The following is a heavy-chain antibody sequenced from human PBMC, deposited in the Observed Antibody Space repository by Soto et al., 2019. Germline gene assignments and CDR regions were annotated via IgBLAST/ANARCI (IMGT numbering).Heavy chain of an antibody. CDR3: AKRTVGWYFDL. CDR2: ISGSGGST. CDR1: GLNISSYG. J-gene: IGHJ2*01. D-gene: IGHD4-17*01. V-gene: IGHV3-23*01. Sequence: TGGSLRLSCAAAGLNISSYGMSWVRQATGKGLEWVSVISGSGGSTYYADSVKGRFTISRDNSKNTLYLQMNSLRAEDTAVYYCAKRTVGWYFDLWGRGTLVTVSS.